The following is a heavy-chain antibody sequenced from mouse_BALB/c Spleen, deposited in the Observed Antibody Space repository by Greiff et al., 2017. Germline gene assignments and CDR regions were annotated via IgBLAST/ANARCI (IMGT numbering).Heavy chain of an antibody. J-gene: IGHJ4*01. CDR2: IDPYNGGT. Sequence: EVKLMESGPELVKPGASVKVSCKASGYAFTSYNMYWVKQSHGKSLEWIGYIDPYNGGTSYNQKFKGKATLTVDKSSSTAYMHLNSLTSEDSAVYYCARSVPAGTTMDYWGQGTSVTVSS. CDR1: GYAFTSYN. D-gene: IGHD4-1*01. CDR3: ARSVPAGTTMDY. V-gene: IGHV1S135*01.